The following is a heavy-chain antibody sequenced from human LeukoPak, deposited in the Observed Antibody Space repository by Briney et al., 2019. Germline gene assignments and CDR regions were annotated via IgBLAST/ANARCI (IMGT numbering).Heavy chain of an antibody. D-gene: IGHD4-11*01. V-gene: IGHV3-30*02. J-gene: IGHJ1*01. CDR2: IRYDGSNK. Sequence: GGSLRLSCAASGFTFSSYAMSWVRQAPGKGLEWVAFIRYDGSNKYYADSVKGRFTISRDNSKNTLYLQMNSLRAEDTAVYYCAKDYSNYEYFQHWGQGTLVTVSS. CDR3: AKDYSNYEYFQH. CDR1: GFTFSSYA.